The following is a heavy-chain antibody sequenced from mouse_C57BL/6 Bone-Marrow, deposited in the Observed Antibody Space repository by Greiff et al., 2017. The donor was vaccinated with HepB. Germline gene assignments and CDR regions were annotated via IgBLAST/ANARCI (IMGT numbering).Heavy chain of an antibody. D-gene: IGHD2-4*01. CDR1: GFTFSSYA. CDR2: ISDGGSYT. J-gene: IGHJ2*01. CDR3: ARFDSYYFDY. Sequence: EVQVVESGGGLVKPGGSLKLSCAASGFTFSSYAMSWVRQTPEKRLEWVATISDGGSYTYYPDNVKGRFTISRDNAKNNLYLQMSHLKSEDTAMYYCARFDSYYFDYWGQGTTLTVSS. V-gene: IGHV5-4*01.